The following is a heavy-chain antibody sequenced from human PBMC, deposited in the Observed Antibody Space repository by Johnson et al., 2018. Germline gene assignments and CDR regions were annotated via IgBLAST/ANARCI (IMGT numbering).Heavy chain of an antibody. J-gene: IGHJ6*03. D-gene: IGHD3-16*01. CDR2: ISWNSGSI. Sequence: VQLVQSGGGLVQPGRSLRLSCAASGFTFDDYAMHWVRQAPGKGLEWVSGISWNSGSIGYADSVKGRFTISRDNATNSLYLQMNSLRAEDTALYYGAKKDGTCGGVDSYYYRDVWGQGTTGTVSS. CDR3: AKKDGTCGGVDSYYYRDV. CDR1: GFTFDDYA. V-gene: IGHV3-9*01.